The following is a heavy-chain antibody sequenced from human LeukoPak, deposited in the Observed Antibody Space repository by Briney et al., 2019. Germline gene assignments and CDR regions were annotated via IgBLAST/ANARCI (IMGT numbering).Heavy chain of an antibody. J-gene: IGHJ4*02. CDR2: IIPILGIA. D-gene: IGHD2-2*02. V-gene: IGHV1-69*04. CDR1: GGTFSSYA. CDR3: ARVGVYCSSTSCYRNPFFDY. Sequence: SVKVSCKASGGTFSSYAISWVRQAPGQGLEWMGRIIPILGIANYAQKFQGRVTMTRDTSISTAYMELSRLRSDDTAVYYCARVGVYCSSTSCYRNPFFDYWGQGTLVTVSS.